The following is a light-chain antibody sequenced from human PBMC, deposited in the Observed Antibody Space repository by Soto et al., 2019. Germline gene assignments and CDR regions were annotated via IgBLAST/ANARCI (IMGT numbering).Light chain of an antibody. V-gene: IGKV3-20*01. Sequence: EIVLTQSPGTLSLSPGERATLSCRASQSVSSSCLAWYQQKPGQAPRLLIYGASSRATGIPDRFSGSGSGTDFTLTISRLEPEDFAVYYCQQYGSSAITFGQGTRLEIK. CDR3: QQYGSSAIT. CDR2: GAS. J-gene: IGKJ5*01. CDR1: QSVSSSC.